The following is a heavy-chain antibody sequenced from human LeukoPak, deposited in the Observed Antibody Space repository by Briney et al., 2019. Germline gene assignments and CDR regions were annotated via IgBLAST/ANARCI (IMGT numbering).Heavy chain of an antibody. V-gene: IGHV4-59*12. Sequence: SETLSLTCTVSGGSISSYYWSWIRQPPGKGLEWIGYISYSGSTKYNPSLKSRVTISVDTSKNRFSLKLSSVTAADTAVYYCARDPTPLTYYYGSGSSYYFDYWGQGTLVTVSS. J-gene: IGHJ4*02. CDR3: ARDPTPLTYYYGSGSSYYFDY. CDR2: ISYSGST. D-gene: IGHD3-10*01. CDR1: GGSISSYY.